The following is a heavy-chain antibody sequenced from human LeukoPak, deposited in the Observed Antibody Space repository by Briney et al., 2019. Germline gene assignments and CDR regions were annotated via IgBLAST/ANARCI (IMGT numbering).Heavy chain of an antibody. Sequence: GGSLRLSCAASGFTFSTYWMSWVRQAPGKGLEWVSSISSSSSYIYYADSVKGRFTISRDNAKNSLYLQMNSLRAEDTAVYYCARVFEIPSDSSGYYDPDFDYWGQGTLVTVSS. J-gene: IGHJ4*02. D-gene: IGHD3-22*01. CDR1: GFTFSTYW. CDR3: ARVFEIPSDSSGYYDPDFDY. CDR2: ISSSSSYI. V-gene: IGHV3-21*01.